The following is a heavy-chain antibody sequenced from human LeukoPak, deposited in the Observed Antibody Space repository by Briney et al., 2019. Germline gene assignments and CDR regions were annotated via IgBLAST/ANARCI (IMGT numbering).Heavy chain of an antibody. J-gene: IGHJ4*02. CDR2: IWYDGSNK. Sequence: GGSLRLSCAASGFTLSSYGIHWVRQDPGKGLEWVAVIWYDGSNKYYADSVKGRFTISRDNSKNTMYLQMNSLRVEDTAVYYCARDLTHYFDYWGQGTQLTVSS. CDR3: ARDLTHYFDY. CDR1: GFTLSSYG. V-gene: IGHV3-33*01.